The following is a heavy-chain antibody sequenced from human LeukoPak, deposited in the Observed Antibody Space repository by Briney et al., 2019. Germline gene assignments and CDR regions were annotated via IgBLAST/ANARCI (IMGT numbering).Heavy chain of an antibody. CDR2: INPNNGDT. D-gene: IGHD3-22*01. CDR1: GYVFTNYY. V-gene: IGHV1-2*02. CDR3: ARGAHYHDSSEGYDY. J-gene: IGHJ4*02. Sequence: GASVKVSCKASGYVFTNYYIYWLRKAPGQGLECLGWINPNNGDTKSAQKFQGRVTMTGDTSISTAYMELSRLRSDDTALYYCARGAHYHDSSEGYDYWGQGTLVTVSS.